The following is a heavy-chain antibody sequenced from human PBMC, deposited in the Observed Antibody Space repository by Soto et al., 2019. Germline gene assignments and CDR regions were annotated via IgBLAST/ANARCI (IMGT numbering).Heavy chain of an antibody. D-gene: IGHD6-13*01. CDR2: IKQDGSEK. Sequence: EVQLVESGGGLVQPGGSLRLSCAASGFTCSSNWMTWVRQAPGKGLEWVANIKQDGSEKFYADSVKGRFTISRDNAKNSLYLQMNSLRAEDSAVYYCARNVVAAPASFWGQGTLVSVSS. CDR3: ARNVVAAPASF. CDR1: GFTCSSNW. J-gene: IGHJ4*02. V-gene: IGHV3-7*01.